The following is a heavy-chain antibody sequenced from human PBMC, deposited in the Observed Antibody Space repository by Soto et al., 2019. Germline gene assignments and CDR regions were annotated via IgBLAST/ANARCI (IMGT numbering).Heavy chain of an antibody. J-gene: IGHJ5*02. CDR1: GGSFNGYY. CDR2: INHSGST. Sequence: PSETLSLTCAAYGGSFNGYYWSWIRHPPGEGLEWIGEINHSGSTNYNPSLRSRVTISVDTSKNQFSLKLSSVTAADTAVYYCARRESDFWSGYYNWFDPWGRGTLVTVSS. D-gene: IGHD3-3*01. CDR3: ARRESDFWSGYYNWFDP. V-gene: IGHV4-34*01.